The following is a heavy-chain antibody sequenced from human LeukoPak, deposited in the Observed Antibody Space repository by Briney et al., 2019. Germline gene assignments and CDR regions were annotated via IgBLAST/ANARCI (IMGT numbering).Heavy chain of an antibody. CDR1: GFTFSSYS. V-gene: IGHV3-21*01. J-gene: IGHJ3*02. CDR3: AREGDSSSYSWFAFDI. Sequence: PGGSLRLSCAASGFTFSSYSMNWVRQAPGKGLEWVSSISSSSSYIYYADSVKGRFTISRGNAKNSLYLQMNSLRAEDTAVYYCAREGDSSSYSWFAFDIWGQGTMVTVSS. D-gene: IGHD6-13*01. CDR2: ISSSSSYI.